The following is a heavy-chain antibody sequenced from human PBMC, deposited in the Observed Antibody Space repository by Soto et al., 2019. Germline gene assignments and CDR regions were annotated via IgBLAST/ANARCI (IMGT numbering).Heavy chain of an antibody. Sequence: QVRLVQSGAEVKKPGSSVKVSCEASGGTFSSYAVTWVRQAPGQGLEWMGGIIPIVTTPNYAQKFQGRLTISADKSTSTSYMELSSLRSEDTGVYYCARVGYNFCSRYHSYGMDVWGQGTTVIVSS. CDR2: IIPIVTTP. D-gene: IGHD3-3*01. V-gene: IGHV1-69*06. CDR3: ARVGYNFCSRYHSYGMDV. J-gene: IGHJ6*02. CDR1: GGTFSSYA.